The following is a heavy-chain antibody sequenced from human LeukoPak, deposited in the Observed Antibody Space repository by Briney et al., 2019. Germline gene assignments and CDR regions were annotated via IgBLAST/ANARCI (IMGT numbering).Heavy chain of an antibody. CDR1: GLTFSSHW. Sequence: GSLRLSCAASGLTFSSHWMHWVRQPPGKGLEWIGEIFHNGSPNYNPSLKSRVTMSVDKSTNQFSLRLSSVTAADTAKYYCARRPLFLPLDKWGQEALVTV. J-gene: IGHJ4*02. CDR3: ARRPLFLPLDK. V-gene: IGHV4-4*02. D-gene: IGHD2-21*01. CDR2: IFHNGSP.